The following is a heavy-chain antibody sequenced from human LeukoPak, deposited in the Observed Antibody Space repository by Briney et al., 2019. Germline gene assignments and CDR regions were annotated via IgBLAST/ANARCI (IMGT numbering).Heavy chain of an antibody. J-gene: IGHJ4*02. CDR3: AKGIILGYCSGGSCYSAMDY. Sequence: GGSLRLSCAASGFTFSSYGMHWVRQAPGKGLEWVAVISYDGSNKYYADSVKGRFTISRDNSKNTLYLQMNSLRAEDTAVYYCAKGIILGYCSGGSCYSAMDYWGQGTLVTVSS. V-gene: IGHV3-30*18. D-gene: IGHD2-15*01. CDR1: GFTFSSYG. CDR2: ISYDGSNK.